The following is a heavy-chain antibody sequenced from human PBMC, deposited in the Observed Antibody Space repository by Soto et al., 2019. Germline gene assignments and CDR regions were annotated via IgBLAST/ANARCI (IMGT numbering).Heavy chain of an antibody. CDR2: ISGSGGST. V-gene: IGHV3-23*01. Sequence: GESLKISCAASGFTFSSYAMSWVRQAPGKGLEWVSAISGSGGSTYYADSVKGRFTISRDNSKNTLYLQMNSLRAEDTAVYYCAKDRDCSGGSCYLPSWYFDLWGRGTLVTVSS. CDR3: AKDRDCSGGSCYLPSWYFDL. D-gene: IGHD2-15*01. CDR1: GFTFSSYA. J-gene: IGHJ2*01.